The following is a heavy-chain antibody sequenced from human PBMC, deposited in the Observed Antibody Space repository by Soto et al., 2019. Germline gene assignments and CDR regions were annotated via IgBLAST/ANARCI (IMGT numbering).Heavy chain of an antibody. CDR3: ARLVYDTRLNYMYFDF. Sequence: SETLSLTCTVSGGSISSYYWSWIRQPPGKGLEWIGYLYYSGTANYYPSFERRVAISVDTSKNQFSLKLTSVTAADTAIYFCARLVYDTRLNYMYFDFWGQGALVTVSS. CDR1: GGSISSYY. J-gene: IGHJ4*02. V-gene: IGHV4-59*12. D-gene: IGHD3-10*01. CDR2: LYYSGTA.